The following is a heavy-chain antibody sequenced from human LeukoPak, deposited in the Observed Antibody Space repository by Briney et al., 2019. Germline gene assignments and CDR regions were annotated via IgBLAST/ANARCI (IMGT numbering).Heavy chain of an antibody. CDR2: INPNSGGT. V-gene: IGHV1-2*02. CDR3: ARDVSDGSWYPDY. CDR1: VDTFTVYY. Sequence: ASVRVSSKASVDTFTVYYMHWVRQAPGQGLEWMGWINPNSGGTNYAQKFQGRVTMTRDTSISTAYMELSRLRSDDTAVYYCARDVSDGSWYPDYWGQGTLVTVSS. D-gene: IGHD6-13*01. J-gene: IGHJ4*02.